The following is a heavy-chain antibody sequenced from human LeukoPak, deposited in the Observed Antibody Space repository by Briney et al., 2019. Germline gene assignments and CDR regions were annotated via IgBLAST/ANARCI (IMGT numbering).Heavy chain of an antibody. CDR1: GFTVSSNY. CDR2: IYSGGST. D-gene: IGHD2-15*01. V-gene: IGHV3-53*01. J-gene: IGHJ6*02. CDR3: ARGRYCSGGSCYPYYYHGMDV. Sequence: GESLRLSCAASGFTVSSNYMSWVRQAPGKGLEWVSVIYSGGSTYYADSVKGRFTISRDNAKNSLYLQMNSLRAEDTALYHCARGRYCSGGSCYPYYYHGMDVWGQGTTVTVSS.